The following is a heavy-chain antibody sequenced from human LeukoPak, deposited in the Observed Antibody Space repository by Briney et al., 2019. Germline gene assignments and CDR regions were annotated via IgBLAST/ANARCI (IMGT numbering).Heavy chain of an antibody. CDR1: GFTFSSYT. V-gene: IGHV3-23*01. J-gene: IGHJ4*02. CDR2: IRGSGGST. CDR3: AKEGGSRGYFDY. Sequence: PGGSLRLSCAASGFTFSSYTMSWVRQAPGKGLEWVSAIRGSGGSTYYADSVKGRFTISRDNSKNTLYLQMNSLRAEDTAVYYCAKEGGSRGYFDYWGQGTLVTVSS.